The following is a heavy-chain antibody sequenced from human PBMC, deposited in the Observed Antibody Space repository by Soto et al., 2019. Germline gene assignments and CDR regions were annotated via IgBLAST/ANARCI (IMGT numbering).Heavy chain of an antibody. D-gene: IGHD4-17*01. CDR2: LSASGGST. Sequence: GGSLRLSCAASGFTFSTYAMSWVRQSPGKGLEWVSALSASGGSTYYADSVKGRFTISRDNSMNALYLQMNSLRIEDTAVYYCAHPRGYGVFDAYDIWGQGTMVTVSS. V-gene: IGHV3-23*01. CDR1: GFTFSTYA. J-gene: IGHJ3*02. CDR3: AHPRGYGVFDAYDI.